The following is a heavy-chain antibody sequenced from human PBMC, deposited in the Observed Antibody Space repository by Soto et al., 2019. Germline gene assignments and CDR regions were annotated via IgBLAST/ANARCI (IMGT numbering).Heavy chain of an antibody. J-gene: IGHJ6*01. Sequence: QVQLVESGGGVVQPGRSLRLSCAASGLTFSRYDMHWVRQAPGKGLEWVAVVSYDGNNQYYADSVKGRFTISRDSAKNSLYLQMNSLRAEDTAVYYCARDYSDSSGFFGDYYGMDVWGQGTTVTVSS. CDR3: ARDYSDSSGFFGDYYGMDV. CDR2: VSYDGNNQ. V-gene: IGHV3-30*03. D-gene: IGHD3-22*01. CDR1: GLTFSRYD.